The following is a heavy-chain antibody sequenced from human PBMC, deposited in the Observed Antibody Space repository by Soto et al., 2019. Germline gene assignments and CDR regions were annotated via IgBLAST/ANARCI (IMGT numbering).Heavy chain of an antibody. Sequence: QGQLVQSGAEVKKPGSSMKVSCKVSGGTFSSHAINWLRQAPGQGLEWMGVIIPVTDTPNNAEKFQGRVTITADKSTTTVYMELSSLTFDDTAVYFCARGNKGPGHYGPGSQGWYGPWGQGTLVTVSS. D-gene: IGHD3-10*01. CDR1: GGTFSSHA. V-gene: IGHV1-69*06. CDR3: ARGNKGPGHYGPGSQGWYGP. J-gene: IGHJ5*02. CDR2: IIPVTDTP.